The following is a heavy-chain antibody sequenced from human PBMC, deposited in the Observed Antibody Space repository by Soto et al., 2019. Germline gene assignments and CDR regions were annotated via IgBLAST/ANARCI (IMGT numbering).Heavy chain of an antibody. Sequence: EVQLLESGGGLVQPGGSLRLSCAASGFTFSNYAMSWVRQTPGKGLEWVSTISGGGGNTYYPDSVKGRFTISRDNSKDTVYLQMNSLRAEDTAIYYCAKERLDRGADYWGQGALVTVTS. CDR3: AKERLDRGADY. J-gene: IGHJ4*02. CDR2: ISGGGGNT. CDR1: GFTFSNYA. V-gene: IGHV3-23*01.